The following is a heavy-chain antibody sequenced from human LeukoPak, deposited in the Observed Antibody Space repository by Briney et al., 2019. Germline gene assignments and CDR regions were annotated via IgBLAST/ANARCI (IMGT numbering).Heavy chain of an antibody. J-gene: IGHJ4*02. CDR2: IQYDGNNK. CDR3: ARGPSGYHNT. CDR1: GFTFSSYG. Sequence: PGGSLRLSCAASGFTFSSYGMHWVRQAPGKGLGWVAFIQYDGNNKYYADSVKGRFTISRDNSKNTLYLQMNSLRAEDTAVYYCARGPSGYHNTGGQGTLVTVSS. V-gene: IGHV3-30*02. D-gene: IGHD5-12*01.